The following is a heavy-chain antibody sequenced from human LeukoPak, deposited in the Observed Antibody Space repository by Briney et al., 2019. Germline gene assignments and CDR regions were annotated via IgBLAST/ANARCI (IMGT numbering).Heavy chain of an antibody. CDR3: ARGYGDYQVGAY. Sequence: GGSLRVSCAASGFTFSSYWMHWVRQAPGKGPVGVSRINSDGSSTRYADSVKGRFTISRDNAKNTLYLQMNSLTAEDTAVYYCARGYGDYQVGAYWGQGTLVTVSS. CDR1: GFTFSSYW. J-gene: IGHJ4*02. V-gene: IGHV3-74*01. CDR2: INSDGSST. D-gene: IGHD4-17*01.